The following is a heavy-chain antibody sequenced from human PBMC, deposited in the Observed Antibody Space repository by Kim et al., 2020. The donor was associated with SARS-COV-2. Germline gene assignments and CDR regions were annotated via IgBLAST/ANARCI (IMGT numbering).Heavy chain of an antibody. Sequence: SETLSLTCTVSGGSISSSSYYWGWIRQPPGKGLEWIGSIYYSGSTYYNPSLKSRVTISVDTSKNQFSLKLSSVTAADTAVYYCARDSLSITMRTPIEPNAFDIWGQGTMVTVSS. CDR3: ARDSLSITMRTPIEPNAFDI. CDR2: IYYSGST. V-gene: IGHV4-39*07. CDR1: GGSISSSSYY. D-gene: IGHD3-22*01. J-gene: IGHJ3*02.